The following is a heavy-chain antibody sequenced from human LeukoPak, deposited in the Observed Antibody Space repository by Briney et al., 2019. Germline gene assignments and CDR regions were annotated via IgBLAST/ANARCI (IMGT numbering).Heavy chain of an antibody. V-gene: IGHV1-18*01. CDR1: GYTFTSYG. CDR3: ARRRARGYSGYDYDSYFDY. D-gene: IGHD5-12*01. CDR2: ISAYNGHT. J-gene: IGHJ4*02. Sequence: ASVKVSCKASGYTFTSYGISWVRQAPGQGLEWMGWISAYNGHTNYAQKLQGRVTMTTDTSTSTAYMELRSLRSDDTAVYYCARRRARGYSGYDYDSYFDYWGQGTLVTVSS.